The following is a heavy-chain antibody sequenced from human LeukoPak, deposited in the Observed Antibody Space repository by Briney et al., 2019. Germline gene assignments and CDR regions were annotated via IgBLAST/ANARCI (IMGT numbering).Heavy chain of an antibody. J-gene: IGHJ5*02. CDR2: INPSGDST. D-gene: IGHD3-22*01. CDR1: GFSFTSYY. Sequence: ASVNVSCKASGFSFTSYYMHWVRQAPGQGLEWMGIINPSGDSTNYAQKFQGRVTMTGDTSTSTVYMELSSLRSEDTAVYFCARDNSHIDSGVYYWWFDPWGQGTLVTVSS. CDR3: ARDNSHIDSGVYYWWFDP. V-gene: IGHV1-46*01.